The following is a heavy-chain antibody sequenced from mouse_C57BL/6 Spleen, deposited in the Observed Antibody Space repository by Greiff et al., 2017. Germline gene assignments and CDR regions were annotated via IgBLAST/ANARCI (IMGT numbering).Heavy chain of an antibody. CDR2: IWSGGST. Sequence: VQGVESGPGLVQPSQSLSITCTVSGFSLTSYGVHWVRQSPGKGLEWLGVIWSGGSTDYNAAFISRLSISKDNSKSQVFFKMNSLQADDTAIYYCASITTVVAPCAYWGQGTLVTVSA. CDR1: GFSLTSYG. J-gene: IGHJ3*01. D-gene: IGHD1-1*01. CDR3: ASITTVVAPCAY. V-gene: IGHV2-2*01.